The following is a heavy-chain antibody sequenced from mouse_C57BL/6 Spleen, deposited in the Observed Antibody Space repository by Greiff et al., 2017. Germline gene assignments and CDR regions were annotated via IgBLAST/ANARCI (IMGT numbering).Heavy chain of an antibody. CDR1: GYTFTSYW. CDR2: INPSNGGT. V-gene: IGHV1-53*01. D-gene: IGHD2-4*01. J-gene: IGHJ2*01. CDR3: ARYDYDLYYFDY. Sequence: QVQLQQPGTELVKPGASVKLSCKASGYTFTSYWMHWVKQRPRQGLEWIGNINPSNGGTNYNEKFESKATLTVDKSSSTAYMQLSILTSEDSAVYYCARYDYDLYYFDYWCQGTTLTVSS.